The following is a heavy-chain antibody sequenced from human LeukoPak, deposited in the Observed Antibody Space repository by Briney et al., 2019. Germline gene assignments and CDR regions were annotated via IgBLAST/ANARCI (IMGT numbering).Heavy chain of an antibody. J-gene: IGHJ4*02. CDR2: ISGSGGST. CDR3: ARDRSSSSSSPSDY. D-gene: IGHD6-6*01. Sequence: PGGSLRLSCAASGFTFSSYAMSWVRQAPGKGLEWVSAISGSGGSTYYADSVKGRFTISRDNAKKSLYLEMNSLRAEDTAVYYCARDRSSSSSSPSDYWGQGTLVTVSS. V-gene: IGHV3-23*01. CDR1: GFTFSSYA.